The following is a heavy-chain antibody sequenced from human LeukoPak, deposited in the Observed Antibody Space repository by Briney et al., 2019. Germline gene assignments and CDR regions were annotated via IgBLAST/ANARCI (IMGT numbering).Heavy chain of an antibody. CDR2: IYYSGST. V-gene: IGHV4-59*01. CDR3: ARHGGGTTGFDY. Sequence: SETLSLTCTVYGGSFSGYYWSWIRQPPGKGLEWIGYIYYSGSTNYNPSLKSRVTISVDTSKNQFSLKLSSVTAADTAVYYCARHGGGTTGFDYWGQGTLVTVSS. D-gene: IGHD1-7*01. J-gene: IGHJ4*02. CDR1: GGSFSGYY.